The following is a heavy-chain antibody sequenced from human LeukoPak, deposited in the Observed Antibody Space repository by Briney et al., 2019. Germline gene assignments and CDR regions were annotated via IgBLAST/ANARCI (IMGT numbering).Heavy chain of an antibody. V-gene: IGHV3-20*04. Sequence: GGSLRLSCADSGFAFDDYVMSWVRPAPGRGREWVSGINWIVVSTAYADSVKGGFTISRDHAKNSLYLQMSSLRAEDTALYYCARDYDTGGYYNGGGAYWGQGTLVTVSS. J-gene: IGHJ4*02. D-gene: IGHD3-22*01. CDR2: INWIVVST. CDR3: ARDYDTGGYYNGGGAY. CDR1: GFAFDDYV.